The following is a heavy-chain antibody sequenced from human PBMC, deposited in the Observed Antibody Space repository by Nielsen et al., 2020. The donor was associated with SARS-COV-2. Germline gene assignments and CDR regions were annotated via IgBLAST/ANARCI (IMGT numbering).Heavy chain of an antibody. V-gene: IGHV4-31*03. Sequence: SETLSLTCTVSGGSINSGSYYWSWIRQLPGKGLEWIGYIWYNENTYYNPSLKSRLTMSVDTSRNQFSLKLSSVTAADTAVYYCARAPITMIVVVNAFDIWGQGTMVTVSS. J-gene: IGHJ3*02. CDR3: ARAPITMIVVVNAFDI. D-gene: IGHD3-22*01. CDR2: IWYNENT. CDR1: GGSINSGSYY.